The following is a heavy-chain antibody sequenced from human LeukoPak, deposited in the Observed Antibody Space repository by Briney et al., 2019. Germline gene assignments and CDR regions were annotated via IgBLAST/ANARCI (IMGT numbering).Heavy chain of an antibody. J-gene: IGHJ4*02. CDR3: ARDIDRYYGDY. D-gene: IGHD3-16*01. CDR1: GFRFSSYW. Sequence: HPGGSLRLSCAGSGFRFSSYWMSWVRQAPGKGLEWVANIKQDGSEKYYVDSVKGRFSISRDNAKSSLYLQMSNLRAEDTAVYYCARDIDRYYGDYWGQGTLVTVSS. V-gene: IGHV3-7*01. CDR2: IKQDGSEK.